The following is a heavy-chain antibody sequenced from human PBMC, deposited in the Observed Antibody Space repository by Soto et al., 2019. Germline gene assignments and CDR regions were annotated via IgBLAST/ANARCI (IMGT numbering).Heavy chain of an antibody. CDR1: GYTFTSYG. Sequence: ASVKVSCKASGYTFTSYGISWVRQAPGQGLEWMGWISAYNGNTNYAQKLQGRVTMTTDTSTSTAYMELRSLRSADTAVYYCARERVDYDFWSGYGPIAGMDVWGQGTTVTVSS. J-gene: IGHJ6*02. D-gene: IGHD3-3*01. CDR3: ARERVDYDFWSGYGPIAGMDV. V-gene: IGHV1-18*01. CDR2: ISAYNGNT.